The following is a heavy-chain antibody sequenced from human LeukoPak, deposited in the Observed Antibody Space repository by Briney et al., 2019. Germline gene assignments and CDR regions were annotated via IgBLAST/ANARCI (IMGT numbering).Heavy chain of an antibody. CDR2: IYYSGST. V-gene: IGHV4-59*01. D-gene: IGHD6-6*01. CDR3: ARAYYSSSIRGLDYYYYMDV. CDR1: GGSISSYY. J-gene: IGHJ6*03. Sequence: SETLSLTCTVSGGSISSYYWSWIRQPPGKGLEWIGYIYYSGSTNYNPSLKSRVTISVDTSKNQFSLKLSSVTAADTAVYYCARAYYSSSIRGLDYYYYMDVWGKGTTVTVSS.